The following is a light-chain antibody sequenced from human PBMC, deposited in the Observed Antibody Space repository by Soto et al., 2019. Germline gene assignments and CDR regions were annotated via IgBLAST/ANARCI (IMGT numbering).Light chain of an antibody. CDR3: QVWDTSGDLVV. CDR2: DDS. CDR1: NIGDKS. J-gene: IGLJ2*01. V-gene: IGLV3-21*02. Sequence: SYELTQPPSVSVAPGQTASITCGGNNIGDKSVNWYQQKPGQAPVLAVYDDSVRPSGIPERISDSNSGNTAILTISRVEAGDEADYYCQVWDTSGDLVVFGGGTQLTVL.